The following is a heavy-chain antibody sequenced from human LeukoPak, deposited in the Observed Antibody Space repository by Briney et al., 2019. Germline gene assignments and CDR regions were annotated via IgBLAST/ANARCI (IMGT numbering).Heavy chain of an antibody. CDR2: IYYSGST. CDR3: ARRLTTRSYYFDY. V-gene: IGHV4-59*08. J-gene: IGHJ4*02. Sequence: SSETLSLTCTVSGGSISTYYWTWIRQPPGKGLEWIGYIYYSGSTNYNPSLKSRVTISVDTSKNQFSLKLISVTAADTAVYYCARRLTTRSYYFDYWGQGTLVTVSS. CDR1: GGSISTYY. D-gene: IGHD3-9*01.